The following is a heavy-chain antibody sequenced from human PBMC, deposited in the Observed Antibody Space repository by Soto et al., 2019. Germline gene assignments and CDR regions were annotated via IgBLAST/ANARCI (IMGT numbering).Heavy chain of an antibody. V-gene: IGHV1-18*01. CDR3: ARFEYRSTDPLGYAFDI. Sequence: QVQLVQSGAEVKKTGASVKVSCKASGYSFRSHGISWMRQAPGQGPEWMGWISAYNGNTNYAQKLQGRVTMTTDTSTNTAYMELRSLRSDDTAMYYCARFEYRSTDPLGYAFDIWGQGTMVTVSS. J-gene: IGHJ3*02. CDR2: ISAYNGNT. D-gene: IGHD6-6*01. CDR1: GYSFRSHG.